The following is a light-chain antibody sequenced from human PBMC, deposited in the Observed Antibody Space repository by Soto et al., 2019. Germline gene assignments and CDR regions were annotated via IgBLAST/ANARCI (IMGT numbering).Light chain of an antibody. V-gene: IGKV3-20*01. J-gene: IGKJ1*01. CDR3: RQYGSPGT. Sequence: EIVLPQSSGPLSLSVGERATLSCRASQSVSRSYLAWYQQKPGQAPRMLIYGESSRATGIPDRFSGSWSGTDFIPPISRLAPEESAVYDCRQYGSPGTFGQGTKVDIK. CDR1: QSVSRSY. CDR2: GES.